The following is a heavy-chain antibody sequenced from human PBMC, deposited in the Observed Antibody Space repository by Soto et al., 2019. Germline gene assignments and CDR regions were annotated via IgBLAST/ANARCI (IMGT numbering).Heavy chain of an antibody. V-gene: IGHV3-7*01. CDR3: TIGHYTNRL. CDR1: GFTFSNSW. CDR2: IKGDGSET. Sequence: EAQVVESGGGLVQPGGSLRLSCAASGFTFSNSWMNWIRQAPGKGLEWVANIKGDGSETYYVDSARGRFTISRDNAKNSLYLQMNSQGAEDTAVYYCTIGHYTNRLGGQGTQVTVSS. J-gene: IGHJ4*02. D-gene: IGHD2-2*02.